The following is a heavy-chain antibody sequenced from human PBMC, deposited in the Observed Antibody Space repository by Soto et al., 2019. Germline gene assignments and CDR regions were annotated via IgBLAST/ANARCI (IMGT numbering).Heavy chain of an antibody. V-gene: IGHV4-34*01. J-gene: IGHJ4*02. CDR2: INHSGST. CDR1: GGSFSGYY. CDR3: AGKQMEQWDFDY. D-gene: IGHD6-19*01. Sequence: QVQLQQWGAGLLKPSETLSLTCAVYGGSFSGYYWSWIRQPPGKGLEWIGEINHSGSTNYNPSLKSRVIISVDTSKNQFSLKLSSVTAADTAVYYCAGKQMEQWDFDYWGQGTLVTVSS.